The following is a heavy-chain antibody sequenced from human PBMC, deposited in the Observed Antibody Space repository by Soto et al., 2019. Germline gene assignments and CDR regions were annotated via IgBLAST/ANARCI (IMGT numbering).Heavy chain of an antibody. CDR3: ARVLVGKAAAGPNYYYYYYMDV. J-gene: IGHJ6*03. CDR1: GYTFTSYA. Sequence: ASVKVSCKASGYTFTSYAMHWVRQAPGQRLEWMGWINAGNGNTKYSQKFQGRVTITRDTSASTAYMELSSLRSEDTAVYYCARVLVGKAAAGPNYYYYYYMDVWGKGTTVTVSS. D-gene: IGHD6-13*01. V-gene: IGHV1-3*01. CDR2: INAGNGNT.